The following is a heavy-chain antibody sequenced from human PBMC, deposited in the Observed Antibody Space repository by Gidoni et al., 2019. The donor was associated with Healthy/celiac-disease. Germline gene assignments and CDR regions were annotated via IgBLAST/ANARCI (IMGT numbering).Heavy chain of an antibody. Sequence: STYYNPSLKSRVTISVDTSKNQFSLKLSSVTAADTAVYYCARLRSLNWFDPWGQGTLVTVSS. D-gene: IGHD4-17*01. CDR2: ST. J-gene: IGHJ5*02. V-gene: IGHV4-39*01. CDR3: ARLRSLNWFDP.